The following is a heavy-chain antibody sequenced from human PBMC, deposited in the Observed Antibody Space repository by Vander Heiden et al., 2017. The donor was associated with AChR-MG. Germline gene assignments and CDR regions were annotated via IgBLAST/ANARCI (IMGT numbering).Heavy chain of an antibody. CDR2: ISPSGGHI. D-gene: IGHD2-8*02. Sequence: EVQVLEAGGSLEQPGGSLRRSCVASGFTFSTYAMTWVRQAPGKGLEWVPSISPSGGHIYYTNSVRGRFTTSRDNSKNTVFLQMTSLRAEDTAIYYCARQSGSHTGAEATPFDYWGQGTLVTVSS. CDR1: GFTFSTYA. J-gene: IGHJ4*02. CDR3: ARQSGSHTGAEATPFDY. V-gene: IGHV3-23*01.